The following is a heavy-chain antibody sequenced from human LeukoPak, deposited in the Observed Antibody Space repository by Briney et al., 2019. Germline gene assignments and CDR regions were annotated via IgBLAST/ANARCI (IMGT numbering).Heavy chain of an antibody. Sequence: EASVKVSCKASGYTFTGYYMHWVRQAPGQGLEWTGWINPNSGGTNYAQKFQGWVTMTRDTSTSTVYMELSSLRSEDSAVYYCARWTTTYLDYWGQGTLVTVSS. D-gene: IGHD4-11*01. V-gene: IGHV1-2*04. J-gene: IGHJ4*02. CDR3: ARWTTTYLDY. CDR2: INPNSGGT. CDR1: GYTFTGYY.